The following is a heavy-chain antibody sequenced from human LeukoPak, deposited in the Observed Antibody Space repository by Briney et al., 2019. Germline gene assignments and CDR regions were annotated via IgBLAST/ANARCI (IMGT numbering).Heavy chain of an antibody. V-gene: IGHV1-18*01. Sequence: ASVKVSCKASGGTFSSYAISWVRQAPGQGLEWMAWINAYNGDTNYAQKLQGRVTMTTDTSTSTAYMELRSLRSDDTAVYYCARVTYAFDIWGQGTMVTVSS. CDR3: ARVTYAFDI. CDR2: INAYNGDT. CDR1: GGTFSSYA. J-gene: IGHJ3*02.